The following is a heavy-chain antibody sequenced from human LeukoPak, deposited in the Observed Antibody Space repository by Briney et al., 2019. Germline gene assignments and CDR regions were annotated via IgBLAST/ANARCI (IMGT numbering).Heavy chain of an antibody. CDR1: GFIFSNYG. J-gene: IGHJ4*02. CDR2: IRYDGSNK. V-gene: IGHV3-30*02. D-gene: IGHD2-2*01. Sequence: GGSLRLSCAASGFIFSNYGMHWVRQAPGKGLEWVAFIRYDGSNKYYADSVKGRFTISRDNSKNTLYLQMNSLRADDTAVYSCAKRSCGTPSCFPYYLDSWGQGTLVTVSS. CDR3: AKRSCGTPSCFPYYLDS.